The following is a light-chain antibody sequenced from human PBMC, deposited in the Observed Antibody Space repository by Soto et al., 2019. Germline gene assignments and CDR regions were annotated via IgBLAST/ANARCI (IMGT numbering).Light chain of an antibody. J-gene: IGLJ1*01. CDR3: SSYAGRSMYV. CDR1: SSDVGTYIY. CDR2: GVT. Sequence: SALTQPPPASGSPGQSVTFSCTGTSSDVGTYIYVSWYQQYPGKAPKLLIYGVTRRPSGVPDRFSGSKSGNTAALTVSGLQAEDEAYYYCSSYAGRSMYVFGTGTKVTGL. V-gene: IGLV2-8*01.